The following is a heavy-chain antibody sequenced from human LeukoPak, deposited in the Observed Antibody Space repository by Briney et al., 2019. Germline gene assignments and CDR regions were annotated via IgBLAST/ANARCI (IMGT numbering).Heavy chain of an antibody. CDR2: IKQDGSEK. D-gene: IGHD3-22*01. CDR1: GFTFSRYW. J-gene: IGHJ4*02. V-gene: IGHV3-7*01. CDR3: ARNRYIYYYDSSGYYSD. Sequence: GGSLRLSCAASGFTFSRYWMSWVRQAAGKGREWVAYIKQDGSEKYYVDSVKGRFTISRDNAKNSLYLQMNSLRAEDTAVYYCARNRYIYYYDSSGYYSDWGQGTLVTVSS.